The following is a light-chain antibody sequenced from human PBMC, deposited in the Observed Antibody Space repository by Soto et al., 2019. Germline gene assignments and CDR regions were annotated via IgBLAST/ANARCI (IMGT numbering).Light chain of an antibody. J-gene: IGLJ2*01. CDR2: DNN. Sequence: QSVLTQPPSVSGAPGQRVTISCTGSSSNIGAGYAVHWYQQLPGTAPKLLIYDNNNRPSGVPDRFSGSESGTSASLAITGLQDEDEADYYCQSYDSSLSGVVFGGGTKLTVL. CDR3: QSYDSSLSGVV. V-gene: IGLV1-40*01. CDR1: SSNIGAGYA.